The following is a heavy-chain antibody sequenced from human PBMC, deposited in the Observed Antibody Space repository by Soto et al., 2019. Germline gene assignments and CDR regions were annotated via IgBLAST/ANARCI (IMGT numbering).Heavy chain of an antibody. J-gene: IGHJ6*02. CDR1: GFTFGNYG. CDR3: AKWGEVSHNPGGNYYYGMDV. D-gene: IGHD3-16*01. Sequence: QVQLVESGGGVVQPGTSLRLSSAASGFTFGNYGMHWVRQPPDKGLEWISSILYDGSDKYYADSVKGRFTISRDGSKNTLYLQMDSLRPEDTAVYYCAKWGEVSHNPGGNYYYGMDVWGQGTTVTVSS. CDR2: ILYDGSDK. V-gene: IGHV3-30*18.